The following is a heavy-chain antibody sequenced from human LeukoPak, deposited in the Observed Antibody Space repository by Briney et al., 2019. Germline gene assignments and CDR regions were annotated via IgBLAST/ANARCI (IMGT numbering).Heavy chain of an antibody. J-gene: IGHJ4*02. CDR3: ARDFLHYYDNSGYTDY. CDR2: ISYDGSNK. V-gene: IGHV3-30-3*01. CDR1: GFTFSSYG. D-gene: IGHD3-22*01. Sequence: GGSLTLSCAASGFTFSSYGMHWVRQAPGTGLEWVAVISYDGSNKYYPDSVKGRFTISRDNSKNTLYLQMNSLRAEDTAVYYCARDFLHYYDNSGYTDYWGQGTVVTVSS.